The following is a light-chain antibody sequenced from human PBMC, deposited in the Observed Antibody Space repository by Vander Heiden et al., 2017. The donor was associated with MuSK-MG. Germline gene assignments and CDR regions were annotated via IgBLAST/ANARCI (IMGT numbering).Light chain of an antibody. CDR1: SSTIGSNS. V-gene: IGLV1-47*02. CDR2: SNN. Sequence: QSVLPQPPSASGTPGQRVTISCSGSSSTIGSNSVSWYQQLPGTAPKLLMYSNNQRPSGVPDRFSGSKSGTSASLAISGLRSEDEADYYCAAWDDSLRGRVFGGGTKLTVL. CDR3: AAWDDSLRGRV. J-gene: IGLJ3*02.